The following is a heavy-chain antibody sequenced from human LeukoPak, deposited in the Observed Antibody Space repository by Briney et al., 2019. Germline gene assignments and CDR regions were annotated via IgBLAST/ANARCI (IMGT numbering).Heavy chain of an antibody. D-gene: IGHD6-19*01. CDR1: GFTVSSNY. Sequence: GGSLRLSCAASGFTVSSNYMSWVRQAPGKGLEWVSVIYSGGSTYYADSVKGRFTISRDNSKNSLYLQMNSLRVEDTAFYYCAKDNRRHYTSGPNPDSLHWGQGALVTVSS. CDR2: IYSGGST. J-gene: IGHJ4*02. CDR3: AKDNRRHYTSGPNPDSLH. V-gene: IGHV3-53*01.